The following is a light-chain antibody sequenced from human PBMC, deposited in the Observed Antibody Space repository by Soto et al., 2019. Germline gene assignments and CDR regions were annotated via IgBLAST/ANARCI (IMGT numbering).Light chain of an antibody. Sequence: DIQMTQSPSTLSGSVGDRVTITCRASQTISSWLAWYQQKPGKAPKLLIYKASTLKSGVPSRFSGSGSGTEFTLTISSLQPDEFANYYCQHYNSYSEAFGQGTKV. CDR1: QTISSW. CDR3: QHYNSYSEA. CDR2: KAS. J-gene: IGKJ1*01. V-gene: IGKV1-5*03.